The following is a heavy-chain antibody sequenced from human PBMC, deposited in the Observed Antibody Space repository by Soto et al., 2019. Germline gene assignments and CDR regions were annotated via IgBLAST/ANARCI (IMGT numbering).Heavy chain of an antibody. CDR3: ARQWRYYDILTGSRYYYYGMDV. D-gene: IGHD3-9*01. CDR2: IYYSGST. Sequence: KSSETLSLTCTVSGGSISSSSYYWGWIRQPPGKGLEWIGSIYYSGSTYYNPSLKSRVTISVDTSKNQFSLKLSSVTAADTAVYYCARQWRYYDILTGSRYYYYGMDVWGQGTTVTVSS. V-gene: IGHV4-39*01. J-gene: IGHJ6*02. CDR1: GGSISSSSYY.